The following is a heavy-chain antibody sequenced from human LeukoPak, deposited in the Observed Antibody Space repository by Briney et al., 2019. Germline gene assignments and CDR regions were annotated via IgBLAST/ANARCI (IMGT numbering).Heavy chain of an antibody. CDR3: ARSRSGDYPGYYYYMDV. J-gene: IGHJ6*03. Sequence: SETLSLTCTVSGYSISSGYDWSWIRQPPGKGLEWIGYIYYSGSTNYNPSLKSRVTISVDTSKNQFSLKLSSVTAADTAVYYCARSRSGDYPGYYYYMDVWGKGTTVTISS. V-gene: IGHV4-61*01. CDR2: IYYSGST. CDR1: GYSISSGYD. D-gene: IGHD4-17*01.